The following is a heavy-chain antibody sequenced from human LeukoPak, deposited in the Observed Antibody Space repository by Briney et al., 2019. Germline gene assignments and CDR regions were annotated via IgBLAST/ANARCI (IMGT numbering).Heavy chain of an antibody. CDR1: GYTFTSYG. Sequence: GDSVKPSCTASGYTFTSYGISWVRQAPGQGLEWMGIINPSGGTTRHAQRFQGRVTMTRDTSTSTVYMELSSLRSEDTAVYYCARTRGYSDYELVYWGQGTLVTVSS. D-gene: IGHD5-12*01. CDR2: INPSGGTT. V-gene: IGHV1-46*01. J-gene: IGHJ4*02. CDR3: ARTRGYSDYELVY.